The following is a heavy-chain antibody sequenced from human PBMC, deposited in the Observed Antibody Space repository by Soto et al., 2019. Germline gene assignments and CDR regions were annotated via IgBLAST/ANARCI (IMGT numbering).Heavy chain of an antibody. Sequence: PGESLKISCKGSGNSFTSYWIGWVRQMPGKGMEWMGIIYPGDSDTRYSPSFQGQVTISADKSISTAYLQWSSLKASDTAMYYCARHAHYYGSGSQLYYFYMDVWGKGTTVTVSS. CDR3: ARHAHYYGSGSQLYYFYMDV. V-gene: IGHV5-51*01. D-gene: IGHD3-10*01. CDR1: GNSFTSYW. J-gene: IGHJ6*03. CDR2: IYPGDSDT.